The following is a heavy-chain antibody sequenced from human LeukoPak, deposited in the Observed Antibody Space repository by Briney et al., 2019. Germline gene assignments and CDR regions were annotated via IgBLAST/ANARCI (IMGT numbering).Heavy chain of an antibody. CDR3: ARIYYYYGMDV. CDR1: GFTFSSYW. V-gene: IGHV3-7*01. D-gene: IGHD3-3*02. J-gene: IGHJ6*02. CDR2: IKQDGSEK. Sequence: PGGSLRLYCAASGFTFSSYWMSWVRQATGKGLEWVANIKQDGSEKYYVDSVKGRFTISRDNAKNSLYLQMNSLRAEDTAVYYCARIYYYYGMDVWGQGTTVTVSS.